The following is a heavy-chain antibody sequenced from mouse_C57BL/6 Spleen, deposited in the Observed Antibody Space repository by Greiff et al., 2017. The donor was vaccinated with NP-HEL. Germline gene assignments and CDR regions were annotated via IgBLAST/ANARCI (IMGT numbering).Heavy chain of an antibody. V-gene: IGHV1-50*01. D-gene: IGHD3-2*02. CDR3: ASRQLRLPLDY. CDR1: GYTFTSYW. J-gene: IGHJ2*01. Sequence: QVQLQQPGAELVKPGASVKLSCKASGYTFTSYWMQWVKQRPGQGLEWIGEIDPSDSYTNYNQKFKGKATLTVDTSSSTAYMQLSSLTSEDSAVDYCASRQLRLPLDYWGQGTTLTVSS. CDR2: IDPSDSYT.